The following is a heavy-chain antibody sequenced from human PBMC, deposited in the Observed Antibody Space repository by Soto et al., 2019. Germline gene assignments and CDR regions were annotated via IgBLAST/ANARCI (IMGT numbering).Heavy chain of an antibody. Sequence: SETLSLTCAVYGGSFSGNYWTWIRQPPGKGLEWIGEINHSGSTNYSPSLKSRVTMSVDTSKNQISLKLSSVTAADTAVYYCARRRTAGTDYYYMDVWGKGTTVTVSS. J-gene: IGHJ6*03. CDR3: ARRRTAGTDYYYMDV. CDR2: INHSGST. V-gene: IGHV4-34*01. D-gene: IGHD6-13*01. CDR1: GGSFSGNY.